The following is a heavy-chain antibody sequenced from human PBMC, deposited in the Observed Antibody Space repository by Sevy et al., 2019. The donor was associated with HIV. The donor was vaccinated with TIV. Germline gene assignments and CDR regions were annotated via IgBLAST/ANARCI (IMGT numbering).Heavy chain of an antibody. Sequence: GGALRLSCAASGFMFSSYAMSWVRQAPGEGLEWVSTIRGSGGSTYYANSVKGRFTISRDKSKNTLYLQMNSLRAEDTAVYYCHGDYDSSQLASYYYYGMDVWGQGTTVTVSS. CDR2: IRGSGGST. D-gene: IGHD3-22*01. V-gene: IGHV3-23*01. CDR1: GFMFSSYA. CDR3: HGDYDSSQLASYYYYGMDV. J-gene: IGHJ6*02.